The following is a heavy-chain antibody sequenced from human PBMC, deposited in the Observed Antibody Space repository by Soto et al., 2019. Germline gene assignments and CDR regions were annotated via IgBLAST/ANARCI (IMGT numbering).Heavy chain of an antibody. CDR3: ARGRAAAGRLDV. Sequence: EVQLVETGGGLIQPGGSLRLSCAASGFTVSSNYMSWVRQVPGKGLEWVSVIYSGGSTYYADSVKGRFTISRDNSKNTLYIQMNSLRAEDTAVYYCARGRAAAGRLDVWGQGTTVTVSS. V-gene: IGHV3-53*02. D-gene: IGHD6-13*01. CDR2: IYSGGST. CDR1: GFTVSSNY. J-gene: IGHJ6*02.